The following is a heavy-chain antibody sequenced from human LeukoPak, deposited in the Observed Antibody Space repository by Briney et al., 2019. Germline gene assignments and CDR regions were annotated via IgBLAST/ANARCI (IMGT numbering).Heavy chain of an antibody. V-gene: IGHV3-30*03. CDR3: ARTSDSSSSPFDY. Sequence: GGSLRLSCAASGFTFSSYGMHWVRQAPGKGLEWVAAISYDGSNKYYADSVKGRFTISRDNSKNTLYLQMNSLRAEDTAVYYCARTSDSSSSPFDYWGQGTLVTVSS. CDR2: ISYDGSNK. D-gene: IGHD6-6*01. J-gene: IGHJ4*02. CDR1: GFTFSSYG.